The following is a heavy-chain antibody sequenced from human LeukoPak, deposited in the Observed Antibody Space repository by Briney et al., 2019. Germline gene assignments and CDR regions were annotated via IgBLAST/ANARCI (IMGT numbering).Heavy chain of an antibody. Sequence: SETLSITCAVSGGSIISGDYSWSWIRQPPGKGLEWIGYIFHSGSTYYNPSLKSRVTISVDRSKNQFSLKLSSVTAADTAVYYCARELWFVNAPGSWFDPWGQGTLVTVSS. CDR1: GGSIISGDYS. CDR3: ARELWFVNAPGSWFDP. V-gene: IGHV4-30-2*01. D-gene: IGHD3-10*01. J-gene: IGHJ5*02. CDR2: IFHSGST.